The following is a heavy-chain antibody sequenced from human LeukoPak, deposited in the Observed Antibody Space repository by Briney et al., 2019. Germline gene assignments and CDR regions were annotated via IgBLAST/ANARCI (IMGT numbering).Heavy chain of an antibody. D-gene: IGHD2-15*01. CDR1: GFTFSSYA. CDR2: ISGSGGST. V-gene: IGHV3-23*01. J-gene: IGHJ4*02. CDR3: AKAPVTTCRGAFCYPFDY. Sequence: EPGGSLRLSCAASGFTFSSYAMSWVRQAPGKGLEWVSAISGSGGSTYYADSVKGRFTISRDNSKNTLYLQINSLRVEDTAVYYCAKAPVTTCRGAFCYPFDYWGLGTLVTVSS.